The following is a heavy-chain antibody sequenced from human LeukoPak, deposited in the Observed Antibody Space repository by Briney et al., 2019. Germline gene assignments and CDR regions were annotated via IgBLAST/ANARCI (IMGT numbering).Heavy chain of an antibody. CDR3: AKVQVPYSSSGHFDY. Sequence: GGSLRLSCAASGFTFDDYAMHWVRQAPGKGLEWVSGISWNSGSVVYADSVKGRFTISRDNAKNSLYLQMNSLRAEDMALYYCAKVQVPYSSSGHFDYWGQGTLVTVSP. CDR2: ISWNSGSV. CDR1: GFTFDDYA. J-gene: IGHJ4*02. V-gene: IGHV3-9*03. D-gene: IGHD6-6*01.